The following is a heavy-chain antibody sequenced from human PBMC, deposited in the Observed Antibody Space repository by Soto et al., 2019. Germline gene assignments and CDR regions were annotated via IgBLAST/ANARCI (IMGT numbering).Heavy chain of an antibody. V-gene: IGHV4-39*01. CDR2: IYYSGST. D-gene: IGHD3-16*02. CDR3: STMITFGGVIVPPGINWFDP. Sequence: SETLSLTCTVSGGSISSSSYYWGWIRQPPGKGLEWIGSIYYSGSTYYNPSLKSRVTISVDTSKNQFSLKLSSVTAADTAVYYCSTMITFGGVIVPPGINWFDPWGQGTLVTVSS. J-gene: IGHJ5*02. CDR1: GGSISSSSYY.